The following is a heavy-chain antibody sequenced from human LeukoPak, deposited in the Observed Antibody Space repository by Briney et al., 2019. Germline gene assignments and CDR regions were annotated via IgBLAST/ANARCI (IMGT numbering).Heavy chain of an antibody. CDR3: ARGRGDSSSRRRFDY. CDR2: INHSGST. CDR1: GGSFSGYY. Sequence: SETLSLTCAVHGGSFSGYYWSWIRQPPGKELEWIGEINHSGSTNYNPSLKSRVTISVDTSKNQFSLKLSSVTAADTAVYYCARGRGDSSSRRRFDYWGQGTLVTVSS. J-gene: IGHJ4*02. V-gene: IGHV4-34*01. D-gene: IGHD6-13*01.